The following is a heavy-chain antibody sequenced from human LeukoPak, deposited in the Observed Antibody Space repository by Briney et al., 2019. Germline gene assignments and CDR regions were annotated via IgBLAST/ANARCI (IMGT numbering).Heavy chain of an antibody. Sequence: GGSLRLSCAASGFTFNSYGMHWVRQAPGKGLEWVSAISGSGGSTYYADSVKGRFTISRDNSKNTLYLQMNSLRAEDTAVYYCAKDPAYYYDSSGYFDYWGQGTLVTVSS. CDR1: GFTFNSYG. V-gene: IGHV3-23*01. J-gene: IGHJ4*02. CDR3: AKDPAYYYDSSGYFDY. CDR2: ISGSGGST. D-gene: IGHD3-22*01.